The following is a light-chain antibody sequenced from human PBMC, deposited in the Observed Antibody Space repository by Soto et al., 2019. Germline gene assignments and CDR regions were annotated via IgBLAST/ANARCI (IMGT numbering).Light chain of an antibody. V-gene: IGLV2-14*01. CDR3: SSYTSSSTYV. J-gene: IGLJ1*01. CDR2: DVT. Sequence: QSVLTQPASVSGSPGQSVTISCTGTSSDVGGYDYVSLYQHHPGKAPKLVIYDVTYRPSGVSDRFSGSKSANTASLTISGLQAEDEADYYCSSYTSSSTYVFGTGTKVTVL. CDR1: SSDVGGYDY.